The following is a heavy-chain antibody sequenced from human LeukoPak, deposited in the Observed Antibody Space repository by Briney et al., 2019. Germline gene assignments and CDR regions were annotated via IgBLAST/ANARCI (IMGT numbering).Heavy chain of an antibody. V-gene: IGHV3-7*01. CDR2: IKQDGSEK. CDR1: GFTFSSYW. J-gene: IGHJ4*02. D-gene: IGHD3-22*01. CDR3: ARDTPLTYYYDSSGYYSYSFFDY. Sequence: GGSLRLSCAASGFTFSSYWMSWVRQAPGKGLEWVANIKQDGSEKYYVDSVKGRFTISRDNAKNSPYLQMNSLRAEDTAVYYCARDTPLTYYYDSSGYYSYSFFDYWGQGTLVTVSS.